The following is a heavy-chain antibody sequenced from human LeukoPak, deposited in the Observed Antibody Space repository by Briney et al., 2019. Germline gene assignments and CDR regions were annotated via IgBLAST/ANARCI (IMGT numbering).Heavy chain of an antibody. CDR3: ARDQEYYYDSSGYYFFY. D-gene: IGHD3-22*01. V-gene: IGHV3-30-3*01. CDR1: GFTFSNYA. Sequence: GGSLRLSCAASGFTFSNYAMHWVRQAPGKGLEWVAVISYDGSNKYYADSVKGRFTISRDNSKNTLYLQMNSLRAEDTAVYYCARDQEYYYDSSGYYFFYWGQGTLVTVSS. CDR2: ISYDGSNK. J-gene: IGHJ4*02.